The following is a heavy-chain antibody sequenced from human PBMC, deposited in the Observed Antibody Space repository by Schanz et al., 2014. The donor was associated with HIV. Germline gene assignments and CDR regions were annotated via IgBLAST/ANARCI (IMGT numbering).Heavy chain of an antibody. Sequence: QVQLVQSGAEVRKPGASVKVSCKASGYIFSSHDISWVRQAPGQGLEWMGWTSAHNGNTNYAQKVQGRVTMTTDTSTSTAYMELRSLTSDDTAVYYCARGERTVHDAFDIWGQGTMVTVSS. V-gene: IGHV1-18*01. D-gene: IGHD4-17*01. J-gene: IGHJ3*02. CDR2: TSAHNGNT. CDR3: ARGERTVHDAFDI. CDR1: GYIFSSHD.